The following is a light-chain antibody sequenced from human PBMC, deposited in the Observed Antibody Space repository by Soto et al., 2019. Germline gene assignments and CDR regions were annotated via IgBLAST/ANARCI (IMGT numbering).Light chain of an antibody. CDR1: SGHSSYA. CDR3: PTWGTGIVV. Sequence: QPVLTQSPSASASLGASVKLTCTLSSGHSSYAIAWHQQQPEKGPRYLMNLNSNGRHSKGDGIPDRFSGSSSGAERYLTISSLQSEYEADYYCPTWGTGIVVFGGGTKLTVL. V-gene: IGLV4-69*01. CDR2: LNSNGRH. J-gene: IGLJ2*01.